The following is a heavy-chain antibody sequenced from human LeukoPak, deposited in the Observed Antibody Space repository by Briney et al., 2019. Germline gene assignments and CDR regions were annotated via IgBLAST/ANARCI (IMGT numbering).Heavy chain of an antibody. CDR1: GGSISSGPYY. CDR3: ARIAYDALDSYYYGMDV. V-gene: IGHV4-31*03. CDR2: ITYSGNT. J-gene: IGHJ6*02. D-gene: IGHD3-3*01. Sequence: SETLSLTCTACGGSISSGPYYWIWIRQHPGKGLEWIGYITYSGNTYYYPALNSRVTVSLDTSKTQFSLKLSSVTAADTAVYYCARIAYDALDSYYYGMDVWGQGTTVTVSS.